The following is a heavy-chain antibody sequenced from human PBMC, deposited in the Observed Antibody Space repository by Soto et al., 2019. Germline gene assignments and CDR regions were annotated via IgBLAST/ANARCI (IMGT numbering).Heavy chain of an antibody. J-gene: IGHJ5*02. D-gene: IGHD6-13*01. CDR2: INPSGGST. V-gene: IGHV1-46*01. CDR3: AAEEQLVLRPNWFDP. CDR1: GYTFTSYY. Sequence: AASVKVSCKASGYTFTSYYMHWVRQAPGQGLEWMGIINPSGGSTSCAQKFQGRVTMTRDTSTSTVYMELSSLRSEDTAVYYCAAEEQLVLRPNWFDPWGQGTLVTVSS.